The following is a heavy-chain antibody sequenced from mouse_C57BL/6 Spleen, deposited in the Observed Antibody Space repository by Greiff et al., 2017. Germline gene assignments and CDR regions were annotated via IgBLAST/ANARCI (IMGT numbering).Heavy chain of an antibody. Sequence: QVQLKQSGAELVRPGASVKLSCKASGYTFTDYYINWVKQRPGQGLEWIARIYPGSGNTYYNEKFKGKATLTAEKSSSTAYMQLSSLTSEDSAVYFCAREGLLRSPMDYWGQGTSVTVSS. V-gene: IGHV1-76*01. CDR3: AREGLLRSPMDY. J-gene: IGHJ4*01. CDR1: GYTFTDYY. CDR2: IYPGSGNT. D-gene: IGHD1-1*01.